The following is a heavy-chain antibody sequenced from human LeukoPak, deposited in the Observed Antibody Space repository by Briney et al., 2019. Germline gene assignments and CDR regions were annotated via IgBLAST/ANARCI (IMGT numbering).Heavy chain of an antibody. CDR2: MNPNSGNT. V-gene: IGHV1-8*02. D-gene: IGHD6-6*01. CDR3: AREHSSSSGFDY. J-gene: IGHJ4*02. CDR1: GYTFTSYD. Sequence: GASVKVSCKASGYTFTSYDINWVRQATGQGLEWMGWMNPNSGNTGYAQKFQGRVTMTRNTSISTAYMELSSLRSEDTAVYYCAREHSSSSGFDYWGQGTLVTVSS.